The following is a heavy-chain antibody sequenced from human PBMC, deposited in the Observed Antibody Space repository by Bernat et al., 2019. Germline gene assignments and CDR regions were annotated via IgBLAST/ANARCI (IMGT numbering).Heavy chain of an antibody. J-gene: IGHJ3*02. CDR1: GGTFSSYA. CDR3: ARGVVGATLGDDAFDI. Sequence: QVQLVQSGAEVKKPGSPVKVSCKASGGTFSSYAISWVRQAPGQGLEWMGRTIPILGIANYAQKFQGRVTITADKSTSTAYMELRSLRSEDTAVYYCARGVVGATLGDDAFDIWGQGTMVTVSS. V-gene: IGHV1-69*04. CDR2: TIPILGIA. D-gene: IGHD1-26*01.